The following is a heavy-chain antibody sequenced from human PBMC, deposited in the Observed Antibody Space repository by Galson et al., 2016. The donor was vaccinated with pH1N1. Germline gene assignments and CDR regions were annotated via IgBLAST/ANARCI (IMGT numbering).Heavy chain of an antibody. CDR3: DY. CDR1: GYTFTTYL. Sequence: SVKVSCKASGYTFTTYLIHWVRQAPGETLEWMGWFNPDNGNTKYSQRFQGRVTFTRDTSATTAYMEMSSLRSEDTAVYYFDYWGQGTLVTVSS. J-gene: IGHJ4*01. V-gene: IGHV1-3*01. CDR2: FNPDNGNT.